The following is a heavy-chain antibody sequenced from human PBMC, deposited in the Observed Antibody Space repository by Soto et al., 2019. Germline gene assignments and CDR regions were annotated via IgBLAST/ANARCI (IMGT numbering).Heavy chain of an antibody. J-gene: IGHJ4*02. V-gene: IGHV4-59*01. CDR2: IYYSGST. CDR1: GGSISSYY. CDR3: ARSPLARYCSGGSCYLVPYYFDY. Sequence: SETLSLTCTVSGGSISSYYWSWIRQPPGKGLEWIGYIYYSGSTNYNPSLKSRVTISVDTSKNQFSLKLSSVTAADTAVYYCARSPLARYCSGGSCYLVPYYFDYWGQGTLVTVSS. D-gene: IGHD2-15*01.